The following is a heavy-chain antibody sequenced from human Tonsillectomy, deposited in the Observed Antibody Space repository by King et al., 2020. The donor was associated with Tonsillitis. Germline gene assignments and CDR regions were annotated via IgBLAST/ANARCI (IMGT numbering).Heavy chain of an antibody. Sequence: QLVQSGAEVKKPGASVKVSCKASGYTFTGYYMHWVRQAPGQGLEWMGWINPNSGGTDQGQKCQGRVTMTRVTSISTAYMELSRLSSDDTAVYYCARSRPGTYYYGMDVCGQGTTVTVSS. CDR1: GYTFTGYY. D-gene: IGHD2-2*01. CDR3: ARSRPGTYYYGMDV. CDR2: INPNSGGT. V-gene: IGHV1-2*02. J-gene: IGHJ6*01.